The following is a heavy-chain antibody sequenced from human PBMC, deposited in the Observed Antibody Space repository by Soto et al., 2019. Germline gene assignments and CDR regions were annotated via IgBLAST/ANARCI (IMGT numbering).Heavy chain of an antibody. J-gene: IGHJ6*02. V-gene: IGHV3-33*01. Sequence: QVQLVESGGGVVQPGRSLRLSCAASGFTFSSYGMHWVRQAPGKGLEWVAVIWYDGSNKYYADSVKGRFTISRDNSKNTLYLQMHSLRAEDTAVYYCARVQITHYYGMDVWGQGTTVTVSS. CDR3: ARVQITHYYGMDV. D-gene: IGHD3-10*01. CDR1: GFTFSSYG. CDR2: IWYDGSNK.